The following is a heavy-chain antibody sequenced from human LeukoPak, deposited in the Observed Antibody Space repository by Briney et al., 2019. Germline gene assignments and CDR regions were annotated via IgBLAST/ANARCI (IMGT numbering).Heavy chain of an antibody. Sequence: GGSLRLSCAASGFTFSSYGMHWVRQAPGKGLEWVAFIRYDGSNKYYADSVKGRFTISRDNSKNTLYLQMDSLRAEDTAVYYCAKDLYCSSTSCPPDAFDIWGQGTMVTVSS. CDR1: GFTFSSYG. V-gene: IGHV3-30*02. CDR3: AKDLYCSSTSCPPDAFDI. CDR2: IRYDGSNK. J-gene: IGHJ3*02. D-gene: IGHD2-2*01.